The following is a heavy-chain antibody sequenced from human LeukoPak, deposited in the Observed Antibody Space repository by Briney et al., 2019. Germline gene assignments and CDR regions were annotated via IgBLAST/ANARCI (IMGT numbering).Heavy chain of an antibody. Sequence: GGSLRLSCAASGFTFSSYGIHWVRQAPGKGLEWVAVISYDGSNKYYIDSVKGRFTISRDNSKNALSLQMNSLRAEDTAVYYCSMDLRTAVADWFDPWGQGTLVTVSS. D-gene: IGHD6-19*01. J-gene: IGHJ5*02. CDR2: ISYDGSNK. V-gene: IGHV3-30*03. CDR1: GFTFSSYG. CDR3: SMDLRTAVADWFDP.